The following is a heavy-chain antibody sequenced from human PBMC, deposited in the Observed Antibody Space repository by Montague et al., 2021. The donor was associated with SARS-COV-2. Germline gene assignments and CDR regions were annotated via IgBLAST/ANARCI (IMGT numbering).Heavy chain of an antibody. Sequence: SKTLSLTCTVTGGPISGSSDYWGWIRQSPGEGLEWIASVDYSGNTYYSPSLKSRLTISVDTSKNQFSLKLNSVTAADTALYYCARREYSYGWGDWGQGTLVTVSS. CDR3: ARREYSYGWGD. V-gene: IGHV4-39*01. D-gene: IGHD5-18*01. J-gene: IGHJ4*02. CDR2: VDYSGNT. CDR1: GGPISGSSDY.